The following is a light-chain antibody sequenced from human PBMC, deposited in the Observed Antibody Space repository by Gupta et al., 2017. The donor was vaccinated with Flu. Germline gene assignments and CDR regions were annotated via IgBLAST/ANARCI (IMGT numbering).Light chain of an antibody. V-gene: IGKV3-20*01. CDR3: QQDCTSFT. CDR2: GAS. CDR1: HSVSSNC. Sequence: EIVLTQSPGTLSLSPGERATLSCRASHSVSSNCLARYQQKPGQAPRLIIYGASSRATGIPDRFSGSGDEKDFTLTSSRLEDEDCAVYCRQQDCTSFTFGGGTKVEIK. J-gene: IGKJ4*01.